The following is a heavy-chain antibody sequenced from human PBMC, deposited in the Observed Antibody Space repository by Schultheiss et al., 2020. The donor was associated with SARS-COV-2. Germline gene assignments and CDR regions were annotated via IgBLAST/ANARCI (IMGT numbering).Heavy chain of an antibody. CDR1: GFTVSSNY. V-gene: IGHV3-66*01. D-gene: IGHD3-22*01. Sequence: GGSLRLSCAASGFTVSSNYMSWVRQAPGKGLEWVSVMYRGGSTYYADSVKGRFTISRDNSENTLYLQMNSLRAEDTAVYYCARFLYYYDSSGYPSPYFDDWGQGTLVTVSS. J-gene: IGHJ4*02. CDR2: MYRGGST. CDR3: ARFLYYYDSSGYPSPYFDD.